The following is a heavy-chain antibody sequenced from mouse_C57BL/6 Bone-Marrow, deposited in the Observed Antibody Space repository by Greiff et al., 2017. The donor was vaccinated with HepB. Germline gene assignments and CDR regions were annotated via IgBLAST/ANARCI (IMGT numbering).Heavy chain of an antibody. Sequence: QVQLQQPGAELVKPGASVKLSCKASGYTFTSYWMHWVKQRPGQGLEWIGMIHPNSGSTNYNEKFKSKATLTVDKSSSTAYMQLSSLTSEDSAVYYCARITTVVATGDWGQGTLVTVSA. V-gene: IGHV1-64*01. J-gene: IGHJ3*01. CDR2: IHPNSGST. CDR3: ARITTVVATGD. CDR1: GYTFTSYW. D-gene: IGHD1-1*01.